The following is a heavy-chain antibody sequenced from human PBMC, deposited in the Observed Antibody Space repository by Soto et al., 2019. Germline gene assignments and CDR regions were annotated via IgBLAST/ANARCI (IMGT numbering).Heavy chain of an antibody. V-gene: IGHV3-30-3*01. D-gene: IGHD3-10*01. J-gene: IGHJ6*02. CDR2: ISYDGSNK. CDR3: ARDRVSGSGSHKAYYYSYYGMDV. CDR1: GFTFSSYA. Sequence: QVQLVESGGGVVQPGRSLRLSCAASGFTFSSYAMHWVRQAPGKGLEWVAVISYDGSNKYYADSVKGRFTISRDNSKNTLYLYLQMNSLRAEDTAVYYCARDRVSGSGSHKAYYYSYYGMDVWGQGTTVTVSS.